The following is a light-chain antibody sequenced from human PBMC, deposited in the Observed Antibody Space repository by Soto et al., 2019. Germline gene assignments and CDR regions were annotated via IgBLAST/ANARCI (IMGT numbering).Light chain of an antibody. CDR1: SGHSSYI. CDR3: ETWDSNTYV. V-gene: IGLV4-60*02. Sequence: QLVLTQSSSASASLGSSVSLTCTLSSGHSSYIIAWHQQQPGKAPRYLMKLEGSGSYNKGSGVPDRFSGSSSGADRYLTISNLQFEDEADYYCETWDSNTYVFGTGPKLTVL. CDR2: LEGSGSY. J-gene: IGLJ1*01.